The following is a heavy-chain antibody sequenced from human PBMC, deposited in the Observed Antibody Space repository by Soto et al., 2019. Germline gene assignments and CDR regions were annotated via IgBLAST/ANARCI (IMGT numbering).Heavy chain of an antibody. Sequence: SETLSLTCAVSGGSISSGGYSWSWIRQPPVKGLEWIGYIYHSGSTYYNTSLKSRVTISVDRDKNQLALKLSSVTAADTAVYYCARGRHDSSGVASMDVWGQGTTVTVSS. CDR1: GGSISSGGYS. V-gene: IGHV4-30-2*01. CDR3: ARGRHDSSGVASMDV. J-gene: IGHJ6*02. CDR2: IYHSGST. D-gene: IGHD3-22*01.